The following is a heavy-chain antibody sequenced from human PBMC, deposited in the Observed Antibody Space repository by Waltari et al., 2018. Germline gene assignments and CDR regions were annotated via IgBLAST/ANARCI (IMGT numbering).Heavy chain of an antibody. J-gene: IGHJ3*02. Sequence: QLLESGPGPAAPTETLPLNCSVSVGSMSTSSSYWGRTRQSSGRELEWNGSVFYSGTTYYNLSLNNRLTLSVDTSNNQFSLKLTSVTAADTALYYCAILGKENKDLTGGAFDIWGPGRMVTVSS. D-gene: IGHD3-9*01. CDR3: AILGKENKDLTGGAFDI. CDR1: VGSMSTSSSY. CDR2: VFYSGTT. V-gene: IGHV4-39*01.